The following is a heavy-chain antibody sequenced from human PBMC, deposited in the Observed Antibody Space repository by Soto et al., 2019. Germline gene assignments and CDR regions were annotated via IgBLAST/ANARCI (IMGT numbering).Heavy chain of an antibody. Sequence: SETLSLTCAVYGGSVSGNFWSWIRQPPGKGLEWIGETNHRGTTSYSPSLDSRVTTSVDTSKNQFSLRLSSVTAADTAIYYCAPKPVIPPKYGLDVWGQGTTVTVSS. CDR2: TNHRGTT. CDR1: GGSVSGNF. J-gene: IGHJ6*02. V-gene: IGHV4-34*01. CDR3: APKPVIPPKYGLDV.